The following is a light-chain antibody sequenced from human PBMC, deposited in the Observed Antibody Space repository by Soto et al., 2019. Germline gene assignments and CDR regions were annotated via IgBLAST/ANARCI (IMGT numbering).Light chain of an antibody. V-gene: IGKV1-12*01. Sequence: DIQMTQSPSSVSASVGDRVTITCRASQAISSLLAWFQQKPGEAPRLLIYSASSLHSGVPSRFSGSGSGTDFTRTISSLQPEEFATYYCQQGNSFPLTFGGGTKVEIK. CDR1: QAISSL. CDR3: QQGNSFPLT. CDR2: SAS. J-gene: IGKJ4*01.